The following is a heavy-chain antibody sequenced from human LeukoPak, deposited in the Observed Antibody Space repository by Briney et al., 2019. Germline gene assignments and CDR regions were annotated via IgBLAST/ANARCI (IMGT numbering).Heavy chain of an antibody. Sequence: SETLSLTCTVSAGSISAYYWTWIRQPPGKGLEWIGYTYDSGSSNYKSSLKSRVSMSVDTSTRQFSLTLTSVTAADTAVYYCARIVRQDGGYLDLWGRGSLVTVSS. D-gene: IGHD3-16*02. J-gene: IGHJ2*01. V-gene: IGHV4-59*08. CDR2: TYDSGSS. CDR1: AGSISAYY. CDR3: ARIVRQDGGYLDL.